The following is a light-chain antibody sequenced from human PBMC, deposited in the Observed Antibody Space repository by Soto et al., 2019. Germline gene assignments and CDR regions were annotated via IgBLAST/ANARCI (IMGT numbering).Light chain of an antibody. J-gene: IGKJ1*01. CDR1: QSIGSW. CDR3: QHYNSYSEA. V-gene: IGKV1-5*03. CDR2: TAS. Sequence: DIQMTHSPSTLSGSVGDIVIITCWASQSIGSWLACYQQQPGKVPKLLIYTASTLKSGVPSRFSGSGSGTEFTPTISSLQPDDFATYYCQHYNSYSEAFGHGTKVDIK.